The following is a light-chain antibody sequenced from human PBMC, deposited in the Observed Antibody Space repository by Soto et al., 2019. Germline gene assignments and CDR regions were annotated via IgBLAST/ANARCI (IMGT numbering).Light chain of an antibody. J-gene: IGLJ1*01. Sequence: SYELTQSPSVSVAPEKTATITCGGNNIGNKRVHWYRQKPGQAPVLLISYDSDRPSGIPERFSGSNSGNTATLTISRVEAGDEGDYYCQVWDIMTDNYVFGSGTKLTVL. CDR3: QVWDIMTDNYV. CDR2: YDS. V-gene: IGLV3-21*04. CDR1: NIGNKR.